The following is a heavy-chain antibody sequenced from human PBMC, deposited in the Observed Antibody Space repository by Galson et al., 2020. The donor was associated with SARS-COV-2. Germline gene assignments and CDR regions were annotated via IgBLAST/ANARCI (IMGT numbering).Heavy chain of an antibody. V-gene: IGHV1-2*06. CDR1: GYTFTGYY. Sequence: ASVKVSCKASGYTFTGYYIHWVRQALGQGLEWLGRSDPNSGGRDYAQKFQGRVTMTRDTSISTAFMELTSLKSDDTAIYYCARSTVRTHDACDVWGQGTLVAVSS. J-gene: IGHJ3*01. D-gene: IGHD1-1*01. CDR3: ARSTVRTHDACDV. CDR2: SDPNSGGR.